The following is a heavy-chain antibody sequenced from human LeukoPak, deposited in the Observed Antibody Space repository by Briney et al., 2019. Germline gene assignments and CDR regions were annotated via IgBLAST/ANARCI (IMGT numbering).Heavy chain of an antibody. CDR2: IYYSGST. J-gene: IGHJ4*02. CDR1: GGSISSSSYY. CDR3: ARHRLNLNDYSGNSV. V-gene: IGHV4-39*01. Sequence: PSETLSLTCTVSGGSISSSSYYWGWIRQPPGKGLEWIGSIYYSGSTYYNPSLKSRVTISVDTSKNQFSLKLSSVTAADTAVYYCARHRLNLNDYSGNSVWGQGTLVTVSS. D-gene: IGHD4-23*01.